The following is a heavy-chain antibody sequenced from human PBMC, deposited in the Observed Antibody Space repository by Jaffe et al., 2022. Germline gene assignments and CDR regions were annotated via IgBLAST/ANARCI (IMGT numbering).Heavy chain of an antibody. CDR2: ISGSGGST. Sequence: EVQLLESGGGLVQPGGSLRLSCAASGFTFSSYAMSWVRQAPGKGLEWVSAISGSGGSTYYADSVKGRFTISRDNSKNTLYLQMNSLRAEDTAVYYCAKWYDCGGDCSPPPYYFDYWGQGTLVTVSS. D-gene: IGHD2-21*01. CDR3: AKWYDCGGDCSPPPYYFDY. V-gene: IGHV3-23*01. J-gene: IGHJ4*02. CDR1: GFTFSSYA.